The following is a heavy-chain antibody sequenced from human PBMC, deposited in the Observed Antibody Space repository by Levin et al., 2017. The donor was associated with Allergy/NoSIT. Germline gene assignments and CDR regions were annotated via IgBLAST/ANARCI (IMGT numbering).Heavy chain of an antibody. D-gene: IGHD3-10*01. CDR1: GFSFHGCA. V-gene: IGHV3-9*01. CDR2: ISWNSGNI. Sequence: GGSLRLSCAASGFSFHGCAMHWVRQAPGKGLEWVSGISWNSGNIFYADSVKGRFTVSRDNAKNSLFLQMNSLKPEDTAFYYCAKDITARGYYYGLDVWGQGTTVTVSS. J-gene: IGHJ6*02. CDR3: AKDITARGYYYGLDV.